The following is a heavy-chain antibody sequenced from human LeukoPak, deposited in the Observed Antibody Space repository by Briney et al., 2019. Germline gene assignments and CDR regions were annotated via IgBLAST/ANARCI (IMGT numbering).Heavy chain of an antibody. Sequence: GGSLRLSCAASGFTFDDYAMHWVRQAPGKGLEWVSGISWNSGSIGYADSVKGRFTISRDNAKNSLYLQMNSLRAEDTALYYCAKDTSPYSSGGYSDYWGQGTLVTVS. V-gene: IGHV3-9*01. CDR2: ISWNSGSI. J-gene: IGHJ4*02. CDR1: GFTFDDYA. D-gene: IGHD6-19*01. CDR3: AKDTSPYSSGGYSDY.